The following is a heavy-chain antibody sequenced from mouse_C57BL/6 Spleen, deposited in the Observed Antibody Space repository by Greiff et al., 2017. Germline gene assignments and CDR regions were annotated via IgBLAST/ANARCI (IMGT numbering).Heavy chain of an antibody. Sequence: EVKLVESGPGLVKPSQSLSLTCSVTGYSITSGYYWNWIRQFPGNKLEWMGYISYDGSNNYNPSLKNRISITRDTSKNQFFLKLNSVTTEDTATYYCAREGTTVVATYWYFDVWGTGTTVTVSS. D-gene: IGHD1-1*01. CDR3: AREGTTVVATYWYFDV. V-gene: IGHV3-6*01. CDR1: GYSITSGYY. CDR2: ISYDGSN. J-gene: IGHJ1*03.